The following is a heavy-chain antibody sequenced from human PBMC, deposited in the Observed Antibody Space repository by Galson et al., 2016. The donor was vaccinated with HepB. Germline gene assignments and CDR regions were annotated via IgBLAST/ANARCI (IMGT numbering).Heavy chain of an antibody. J-gene: IGHJ4*02. V-gene: IGHV3-23*01. D-gene: IGHD3-16*01. Sequence: SLSLSCAASGFPFSNYAMAWVRQAPGTAPEWLSLITANADTTYYGASAQGRFTISRDNSTTTVYLQMNSLRAEDAAVYYCAKWGIAGPERAFDSWGRGTLITVSS. CDR1: GFPFSNYA. CDR2: ITANADTT. CDR3: AKWGIAGPERAFDS.